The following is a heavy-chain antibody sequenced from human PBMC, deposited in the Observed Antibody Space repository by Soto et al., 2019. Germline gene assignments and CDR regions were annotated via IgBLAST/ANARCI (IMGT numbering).Heavy chain of an antibody. CDR1: AGTFRTYT. J-gene: IGHJ5*02. CDR3: ARSIQDDIGVAGPKYIWFDP. V-gene: IGHV1-69*02. D-gene: IGHD6-19*01. CDR2: IIPILDVA. Sequence: QVQLVQSGAEVKRPGSSVKVSCQTSAGTFRTYTINWVRQAPGQGLEWMGRIIPILDVANYAQKFQGRVKRTTDKSTSTAHMELRSLRSEDTAVYYCARSIQDDIGVAGPKYIWFDPWGQGTLVTVSS.